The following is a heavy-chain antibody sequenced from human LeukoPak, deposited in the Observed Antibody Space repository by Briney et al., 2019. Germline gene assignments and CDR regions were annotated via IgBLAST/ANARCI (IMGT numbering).Heavy chain of an antibody. CDR2: IYYSGST. V-gene: IGHV4-30-4*01. CDR3: ARDPYDAFDV. J-gene: IGHJ3*01. CDR1: GGSISSGDYY. Sequence: SQTLSLTCTVSGGSISSGDYYWSWIRQPPGKGLEWIGYIYYSGSTYYNPSLKSRVTISLDTSKNQFSLKMSSVTAADTAIYYCARDPYDAFDVWGHGTLVTVSS.